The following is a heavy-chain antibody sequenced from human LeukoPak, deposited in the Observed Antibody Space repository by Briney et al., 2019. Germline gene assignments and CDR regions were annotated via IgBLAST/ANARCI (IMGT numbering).Heavy chain of an antibody. CDR3: ARAGDDIVVVVAATGFDY. V-gene: IGHV4-38-2*02. CDR2: IYHSGST. J-gene: IGHJ4*02. CDR1: GYSISSGYY. D-gene: IGHD2-15*01. Sequence: SETLSLTCTVSGYSISSGYYWGWIRQPPGKGLEWIGSIYHSGSTYYNPSLKSRVTISVDTSKNQFSLKLSSVTAADTAVYYCARAGDDIVVVVAATGFDYWGQGTLVAVSS.